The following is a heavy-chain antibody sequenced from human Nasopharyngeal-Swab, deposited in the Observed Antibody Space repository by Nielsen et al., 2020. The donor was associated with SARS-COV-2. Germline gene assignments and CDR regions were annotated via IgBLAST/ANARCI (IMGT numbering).Heavy chain of an antibody. D-gene: IGHD6-19*01. Sequence: GSLRLSCTVSGGSISSYYWSWIRQPPGKGLEWIGYIYYSGSTNYNPSLKSRVTISVDTSKNQFSLKLSSVTAADTAVYYCARSPRSYSSGWYYAFDIWCQGTMVTVSS. V-gene: IGHV4-59*01. CDR2: IYYSGST. J-gene: IGHJ3*02. CDR3: ARSPRSYSSGWYYAFDI. CDR1: GGSISSYY.